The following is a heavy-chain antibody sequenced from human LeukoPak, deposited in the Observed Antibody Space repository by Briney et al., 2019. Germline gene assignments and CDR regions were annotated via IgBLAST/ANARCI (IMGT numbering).Heavy chain of an antibody. CDR1: GGAISSYY. J-gene: IGHJ5*02. CDR2: IYYSGST. V-gene: IGHV4-39*01. CDR3: ARPRAVAGTPWFDP. D-gene: IGHD6-19*01. Sequence: SETLSLTCTVSGGAISSYYWGWIRQPPGKGLEWIGSIYYSGSTYYNPSLKSRVTISVDTSKNQFSLKLSSVTAADTAVYYCARPRAVAGTPWFDPWGQGTLVTVSS.